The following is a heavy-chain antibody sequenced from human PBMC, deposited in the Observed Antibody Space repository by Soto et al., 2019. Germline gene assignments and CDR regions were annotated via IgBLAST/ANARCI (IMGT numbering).Heavy chain of an antibody. J-gene: IGHJ6*02. CDR2: IWYDGSNK. Sequence: GGSLRLSCAASGFTFSSYGMHWVRQAPGKGLEWVAVIWYDGSNKYYADSVKGRFTISRDNSKNTLYLQMNSLRAEDTAVYYCARAELGGDYYYYCGMDVWGQGTTVTVSS. CDR3: ARAELGGDYYYYCGMDV. D-gene: IGHD1-7*01. V-gene: IGHV3-33*01. CDR1: GFTFSSYG.